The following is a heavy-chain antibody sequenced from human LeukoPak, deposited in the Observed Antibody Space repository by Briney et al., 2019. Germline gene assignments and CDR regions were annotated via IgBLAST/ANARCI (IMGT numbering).Heavy chain of an antibody. CDR2: IYYSGST. J-gene: IGHJ4*02. V-gene: IGHV4-30-4*01. D-gene: IGHD6-19*01. Sequence: TSETLSLTCTVSGGSISSGDYYWSWIRQPPGKGLEWIGYIYYSGSTYYNPSLKSRVTISVDTSKNQFSLKLSSVTAADTAVYYCARDEHSSALFDYWGQGTPVTVSS. CDR3: ARDEHSSALFDY. CDR1: GGSISSGDYY.